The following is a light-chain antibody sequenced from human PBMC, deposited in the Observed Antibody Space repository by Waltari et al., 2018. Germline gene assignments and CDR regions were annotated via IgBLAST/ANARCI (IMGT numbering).Light chain of an antibody. CDR2: EAS. CDR3: QNHERLPAT. J-gene: IGKJ1*01. CDR1: QSISRS. Sequence: IVLTQSPGTLSLSPGERATLPCRASQSISRSLVWYQQKPGQPPRLLIYEASRRATGIPDRFSGSGSGTDFSLTISRLEPEDFGVYYCQNHERLPATFGQGTRVEI. V-gene: IGKV3-20*01.